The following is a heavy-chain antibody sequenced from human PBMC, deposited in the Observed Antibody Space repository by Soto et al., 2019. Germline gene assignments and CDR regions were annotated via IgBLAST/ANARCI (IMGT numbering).Heavy chain of an antibody. Sequence: QVQLVQAGAEVKKPGSSVKVSCKASGGTFSSYAISWVRQAPGQGLEWMGGITPIFDTANYAQKVQGRVTITADESTSTAYMELSSLRSEDTAVYYCARHDCISSSCYYYYYYGMDVWGQGTTVTVSS. CDR2: ITPIFDTA. CDR1: GGTFSSYA. CDR3: ARHDCISSSCYYYYYYGMDV. J-gene: IGHJ6*02. V-gene: IGHV1-69*12. D-gene: IGHD2-15*01.